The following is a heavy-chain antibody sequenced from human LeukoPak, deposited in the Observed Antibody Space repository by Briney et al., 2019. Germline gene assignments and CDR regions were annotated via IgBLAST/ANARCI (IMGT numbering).Heavy chain of an antibody. Sequence: GGSLRLSCAASGFTFSSYAMSWVRQAPGKGLEWVSATSSSDAGTYYADSVRGRFTISRDNSKSTLYLQMNGLRADDTAVYFCAKAPVTSCRGAYCYPFDSWGQGTLVTVSS. CDR2: TSSSDAGT. J-gene: IGHJ4*02. CDR3: AKAPVTSCRGAYCYPFDS. V-gene: IGHV3-23*01. CDR1: GFTFSSYA. D-gene: IGHD2-21*01.